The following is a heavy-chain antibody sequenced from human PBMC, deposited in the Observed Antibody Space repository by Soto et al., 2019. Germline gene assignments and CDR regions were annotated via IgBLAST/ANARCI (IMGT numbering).Heavy chain of an antibody. CDR1: GYTFTSYY. Sequence: ASVKVSCKASGYTFTSYYMHWVRQAPGQGLEWMGIINPRGGSTSYAQKFQGRVTMTRDTSTSTVYMELSSLRSEDTAVYYCAREGAYYDFWSGYRHMYNWFDPWGQGTLVTVSS. CDR3: AREGAYYDFWSGYRHMYNWFDP. V-gene: IGHV1-46*03. D-gene: IGHD3-3*01. CDR2: INPRGGST. J-gene: IGHJ5*02.